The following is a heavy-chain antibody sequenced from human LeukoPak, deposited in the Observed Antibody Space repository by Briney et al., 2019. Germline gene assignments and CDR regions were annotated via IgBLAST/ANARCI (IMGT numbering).Heavy chain of an antibody. CDR1: GGSISTTSYY. D-gene: IGHD6-25*01. V-gene: IGHV4-39*07. CDR3: AREPAGYCDY. J-gene: IGHJ4*02. CDR2: IYYSGNT. Sequence: SETLSLTCTVSGGSISTTSYYWGWIRQPPGKGLEWIGSIYYSGNTYYNPSLKSRVTISVDTSKDQFSLKLTSVTAADTAVYYCAREPAGYCDYWGQGPRSPSPQ.